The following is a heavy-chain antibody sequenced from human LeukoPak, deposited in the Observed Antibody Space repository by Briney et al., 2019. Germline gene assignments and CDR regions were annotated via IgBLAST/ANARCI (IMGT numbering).Heavy chain of an antibody. Sequence: PSETLSLTCTVSGGSISSGGYYWSWIRQHPGKGLEWIGSIYYSGSTYYNPSLKSRVTISVDTSKNQFSLKLSSVTAADTAVYYCASGDWDDMYYFDYWGQGTLVTVSS. J-gene: IGHJ4*02. CDR1: GGSISSGGYY. CDR3: ASGDWDDMYYFDY. CDR2: IYYSGST. V-gene: IGHV4-39*01. D-gene: IGHD2-21*02.